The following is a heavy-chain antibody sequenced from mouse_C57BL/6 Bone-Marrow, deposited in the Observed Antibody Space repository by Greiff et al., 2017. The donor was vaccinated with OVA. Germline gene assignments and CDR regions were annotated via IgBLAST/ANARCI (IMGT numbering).Heavy chain of an antibody. CDR2: IDPEDGDT. Sequence: EVQLQQSGAELVRPGASVKLSCTASGFNIKDYYMHWVKQRPEQGLEWIGRIDPEDGDTEYAPKFQGKATMTADTSSSTAYMQLSSLTSEDSAVYYCARHSRWLLGPFDYWGQGTTLTVSS. D-gene: IGHD2-3*01. J-gene: IGHJ2*01. CDR3: ARHSRWLLGPFDY. V-gene: IGHV14-1*01. CDR1: GFNIKDYY.